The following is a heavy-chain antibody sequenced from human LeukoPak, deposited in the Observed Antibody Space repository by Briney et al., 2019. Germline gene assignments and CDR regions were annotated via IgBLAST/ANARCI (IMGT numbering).Heavy chain of an antibody. V-gene: IGHV3-7*01. CDR2: IKQDGSEK. Sequence: PGGSLRLSCAASGFTFSSYWMSWVRQAPGKGLEWVANIKQDGSEKYYVDSVKGRFTISRDTAQNSLYLQMNSLRAEDTAVYYCARTSSHYYMDVWGKGTTVTISS. J-gene: IGHJ6*03. CDR1: GFTFSSYW. CDR3: ARTSSHYYMDV.